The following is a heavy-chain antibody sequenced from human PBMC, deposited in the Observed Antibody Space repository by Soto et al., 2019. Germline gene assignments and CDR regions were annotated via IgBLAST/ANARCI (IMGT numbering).Heavy chain of an antibody. J-gene: IGHJ4*02. Sequence: SETLSLTCAVSGGSISSGGYSWSWIRQPPGKGLEWIGYIYHSGSTYNNPSLRSRVTISVDRSKNQFSLKLNSVTAADTAVYYCAREEKGGGNFDYWGQGTLVTV. CDR3: AREEKGGGNFDY. CDR1: GGSISSGGYS. CDR2: IYHSGST. D-gene: IGHD2-15*01. V-gene: IGHV4-30-2*01.